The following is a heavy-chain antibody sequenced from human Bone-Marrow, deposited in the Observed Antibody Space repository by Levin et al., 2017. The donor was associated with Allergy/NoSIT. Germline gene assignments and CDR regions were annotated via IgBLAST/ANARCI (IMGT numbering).Heavy chain of an antibody. Sequence: ASVKVSCAASEFTFNNYAMSWVRQAPGKGLEWVSGISGSGGSTYYADSVKGRFTISRDNSKDTLYLQMNSLRVEDTALYYCAKENTGSYFDAFDIWGQGTMVTVSS. CDR2: ISGSGGST. D-gene: IGHD1-26*01. V-gene: IGHV3-23*01. CDR3: AKENTGSYFDAFDI. J-gene: IGHJ3*02. CDR1: EFTFNNYA.